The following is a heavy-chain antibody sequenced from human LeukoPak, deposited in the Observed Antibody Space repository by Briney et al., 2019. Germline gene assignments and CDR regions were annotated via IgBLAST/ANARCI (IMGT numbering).Heavy chain of an antibody. CDR2: FSGYNGNT. D-gene: IGHD4-23*01. V-gene: IGHV1-18*01. CDR3: ARGGRYGGSNEFDY. Sequence: GASVNVSCKASGYAFTSYAINWVRQAPGQGLEWMGWFSGYNGNTIHAQKLEGRVTMTTDTSTSTAYMELRSLRSDDTAVYYCARGGRYGGSNEFDYWGQGTLVTVSS. J-gene: IGHJ4*02. CDR1: GYAFTSYA.